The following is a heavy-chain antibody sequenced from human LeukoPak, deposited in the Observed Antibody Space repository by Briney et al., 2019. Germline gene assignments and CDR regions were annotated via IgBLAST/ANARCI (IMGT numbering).Heavy chain of an antibody. CDR3: ALIPSFQVVPADY. CDR1: GYTFTSYD. CDR2: MNPNSGNT. V-gene: IGHV1-8*03. D-gene: IGHD2-2*01. J-gene: IGHJ4*02. Sequence: GASVKVSCKASGYTFTSYDMIWVRQATGQGLEWMGWMNPNSGNTGYAQKFQGRVTITRNTSISTAYMELSSLRSEDTAVYYCALIPSFQVVPADYWGQGTLVTVSS.